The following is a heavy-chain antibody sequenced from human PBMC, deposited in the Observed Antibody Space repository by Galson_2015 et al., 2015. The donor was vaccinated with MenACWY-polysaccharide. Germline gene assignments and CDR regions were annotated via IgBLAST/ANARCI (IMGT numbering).Heavy chain of an antibody. D-gene: IGHD3-10*01. V-gene: IGHV3-48*01. Sequence: SLRLSCAASGFTLSDYSINWVRQAPGKGLEWLSYISSRSDTIYYADSVKGRFTISRDNAKNSLYLQMSSLRAEDTAMYYCARDQYCSGNYYMPYYYYGMDVWGQGTTVTVSS. CDR3: ARDQYCSGNYYMPYYYYGMDV. CDR2: ISSRSDTI. CDR1: GFTLSDYS. J-gene: IGHJ6*02.